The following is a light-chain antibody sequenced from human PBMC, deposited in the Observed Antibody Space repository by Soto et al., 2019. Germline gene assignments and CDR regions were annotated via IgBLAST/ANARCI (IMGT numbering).Light chain of an antibody. CDR1: DIGSKT. Sequence: SYELTQPPSVSVAPGQTAMITCGGNDIGSKTVHWYQQRPGQAPMLVVYDDRDRPSGIPERFSGSNSGSTATLTISRVEAGDEADYYCMSYIDSTSTHWVLGGGTKLTVL. V-gene: IGLV3-21*02. J-gene: IGLJ3*02. CDR3: MSYIDSTSTHWV. CDR2: DDR.